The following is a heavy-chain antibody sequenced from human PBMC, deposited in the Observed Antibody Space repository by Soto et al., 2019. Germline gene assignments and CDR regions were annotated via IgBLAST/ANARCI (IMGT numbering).Heavy chain of an antibody. CDR2: ISSSSSTI. CDR1: GFTFSSYS. Sequence: EVQLVESGGGLVQPGGSLRLSCAASGFTFSSYSMNWVRQAPGKGLEWVSYISSSSSTIYYADSVKGRFTISRDNAKNSLYLQMNSLRDEDTAVYYCARRAKRYYDSSGYYTTWTYYFDYWGQGTLVTVSS. J-gene: IGHJ4*02. D-gene: IGHD3-22*01. CDR3: ARRAKRYYDSSGYYTTWTYYFDY. V-gene: IGHV3-48*02.